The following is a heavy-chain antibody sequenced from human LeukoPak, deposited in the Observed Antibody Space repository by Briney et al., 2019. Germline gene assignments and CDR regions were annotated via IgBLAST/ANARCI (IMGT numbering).Heavy chain of an antibody. CDR3: VRDSRTVYYYQPPDY. V-gene: IGHV3-11*01. CDR2: ITSSGTNI. CDR1: GFTFSDYY. J-gene: IGHJ4*02. Sequence: GGSLRLSCAASGFTFSDYYMSWIRQAPGKGLEWVSYITSSGTNIYYADSVEGRFTISRDNAKNSLYLQMNSLRAEDTAMYYCVRDSRTVYYYQPPDYWGQGTLVTVSA. D-gene: IGHD3-10*01.